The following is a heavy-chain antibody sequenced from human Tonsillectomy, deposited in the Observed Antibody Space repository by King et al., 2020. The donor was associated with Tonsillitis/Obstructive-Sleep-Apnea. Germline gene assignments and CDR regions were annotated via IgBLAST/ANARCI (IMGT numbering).Heavy chain of an antibody. CDR3: ARDFRGFSARPYFFAL. Sequence: VQLVESGAEVEKPGASVKVSCKASGYTFRNYGISWVRQAPGQGLEWMGWISVYNGNTNSAQKVQDRVTLTTDTSTSTAYMELRSLTSDDTAVYYCARDFRGFSARPYFFALWGQGTLVTVSS. V-gene: IGHV1-18*01. CDR1: GYTFRNYG. CDR2: ISVYNGNT. J-gene: IGHJ4*02. D-gene: IGHD6-6*01.